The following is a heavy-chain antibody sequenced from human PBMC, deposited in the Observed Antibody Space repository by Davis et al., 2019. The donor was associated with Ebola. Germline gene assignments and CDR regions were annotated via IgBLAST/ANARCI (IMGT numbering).Heavy chain of an antibody. V-gene: IGHV3-66*01. CDR3: ASSVATPGAFDI. Sequence: GESLKISCAASGFTLSSYAMGWVRQAPGKGLEWVSVINSGSSTYYADSVKGRFTISRDNSKNTLYLQMNSLRVEDTAVYYCASSVATPGAFDIWGQGTMVTVSS. D-gene: IGHD2-15*01. CDR1: GFTLSSYA. J-gene: IGHJ3*02. CDR2: INSGSST.